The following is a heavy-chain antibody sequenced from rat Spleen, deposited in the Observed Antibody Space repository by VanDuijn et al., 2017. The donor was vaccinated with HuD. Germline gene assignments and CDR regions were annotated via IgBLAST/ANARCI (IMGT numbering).Heavy chain of an antibody. J-gene: IGHJ2*01. V-gene: IGHV5-20*01. CDR1: GFTFSDFY. D-gene: IGHD4-2*01. Sequence: VRLVESGGGLVQPGRSLKLSCAASGFTFSDFYMAWVRQAPTKGLEWVASISYDGTATYYRDSVKGRFTLSRDDAKSTLYLQMDSLRSEDTATYFCTRSILADYWGQGVMVTVSS. CDR2: ISYDGTAT. CDR3: TRSILADY.